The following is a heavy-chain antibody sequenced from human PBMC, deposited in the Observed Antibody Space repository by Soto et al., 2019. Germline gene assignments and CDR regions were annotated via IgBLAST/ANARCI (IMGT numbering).Heavy chain of an antibody. D-gene: IGHD3-10*01. J-gene: IGHJ5*02. CDR1: GGSISSGGYY. CDR2: IYYSGST. Sequence: QVQLQESGPGLVKPSQTLSLTCTVSGGSISSGGYYWSWIRQHPGKGLEWIGYIYYSGSTYYNPSLKSRVTISVDTSKNQFSLKLSSVTAADTAVYYCERGLWFGELSWFDPWGQGTLVTVSS. V-gene: IGHV4-31*03. CDR3: ERGLWFGELSWFDP.